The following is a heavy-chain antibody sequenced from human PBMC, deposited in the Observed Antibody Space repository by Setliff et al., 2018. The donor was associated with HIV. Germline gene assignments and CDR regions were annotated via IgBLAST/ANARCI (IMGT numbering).Heavy chain of an antibody. J-gene: IGHJ3*02. D-gene: IGHD1-20*01. V-gene: IGHV3-23*01. CDR1: GFTFSSYA. CDR3: VKDRTYMAFDI. CDR2: ISGSGGST. Sequence: LRLSCAASGFTFSSYAMSWVRQAPGKGLEWVSAISGSGGSTYYADSVKGRFAISRDNAKNSLYLQMNSLRVEDTAVYYCVKDRTYMAFDIWGQGTMVTVSS.